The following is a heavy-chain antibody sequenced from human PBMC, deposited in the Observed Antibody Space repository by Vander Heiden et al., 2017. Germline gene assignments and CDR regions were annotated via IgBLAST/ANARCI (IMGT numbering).Heavy chain of an antibody. Sequence: QVQLQEPGPALATPSGTLSLTCVAFGGAMNTDTRCTRVREAPGTGLGWHGGDHHGGSTNYVPSLKSRVTISVDKSKNEFSMRLISVTAADTAVYSCARGYCNGGSCYSWRNRFDPGGQETLVTVSS. D-gene: IGHD2-15*01. CDR3: ARGYCNGGSCYSWRNRFDP. CDR2: DHHGGST. V-gene: IGHV4-4*02. CDR1: GGAMNTDTR. J-gene: IGHJ5*02.